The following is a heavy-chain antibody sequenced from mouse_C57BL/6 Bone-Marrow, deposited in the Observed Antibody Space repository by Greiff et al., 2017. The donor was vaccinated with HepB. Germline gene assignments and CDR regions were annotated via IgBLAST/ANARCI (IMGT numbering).Heavy chain of an antibody. CDR1: GYAFTNYL. D-gene: IGHD1-1*01. J-gene: IGHJ3*01. CDR2: FNPGSGGT. Sequence: VQLQESGAELVRPGTSVKVSCKASGYAFTNYLIEWVKQRPGQGLEWIGVFNPGSGGTNYNEKFKGKATLTADKSSSTAYMQLGSLTSEDSAVYFCARRYYGSSVAWFAFWGQGTLVTVSA. CDR3: ARRYYGSSVAWFAF. V-gene: IGHV1-54*01.